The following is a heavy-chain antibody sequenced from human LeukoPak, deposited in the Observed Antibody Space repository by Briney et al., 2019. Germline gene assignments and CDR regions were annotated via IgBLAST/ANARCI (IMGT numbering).Heavy chain of an antibody. Sequence: ASVKVSCKASGYTFTGYYMHWVREAPGQGLEWMGWINPNSGGTNYAQKFQGRVTMTRDTSISTAYMELSRLRSDDTAVYYCARGGIVTVTTSVLSYYWGQGTLVTVSS. D-gene: IGHD4-17*01. J-gene: IGHJ4*02. V-gene: IGHV1-2*02. CDR1: GYTFTGYY. CDR3: ARGGIVTVTTSVLSYY. CDR2: INPNSGGT.